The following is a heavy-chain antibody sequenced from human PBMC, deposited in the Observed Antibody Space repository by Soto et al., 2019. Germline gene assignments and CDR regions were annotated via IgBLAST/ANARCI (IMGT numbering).Heavy chain of an antibody. J-gene: IGHJ4*02. CDR3: GRGQTVGVTAPDS. Sequence: EVQLVESGGGLIQPGGSLRLSCAASGFSVSSKDMSWVRQAPGKGLEWVSVIYTDGRTFYAESVKGRFTISRDNSENTIYLQMNSLRAEDTAVYYCGRGQTVGVTAPDSWGQGTLVTVSS. V-gene: IGHV3-53*01. D-gene: IGHD1-26*01. CDR1: GFSVSSKD. CDR2: IYTDGRT.